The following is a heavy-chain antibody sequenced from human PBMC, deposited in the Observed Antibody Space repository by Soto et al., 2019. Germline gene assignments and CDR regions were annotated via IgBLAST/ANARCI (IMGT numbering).Heavy chain of an antibody. CDR3: AREGRGCSGGSCSRGWFDP. V-gene: IGHV1-18*01. CDR1: GYTFTSYG. D-gene: IGHD2-15*01. Sequence: QVQLVQSGAEVKKPGASVKVSCKASGYTFTSYGISWVRQAPGQGLEWMGWISAYNGNTNYAQKLQGRVTMTTDTTTSTAYMEMRSLRSDDTAVYYCAREGRGCSGGSCSRGWFDPWGQGTLVTVSS. CDR2: ISAYNGNT. J-gene: IGHJ5*02.